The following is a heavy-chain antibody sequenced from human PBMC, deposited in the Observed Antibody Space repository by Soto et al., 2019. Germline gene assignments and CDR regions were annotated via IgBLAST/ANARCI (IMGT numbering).Heavy chain of an antibody. J-gene: IGHJ6*02. D-gene: IGHD1-1*01. CDR3: AKRNQSHYGLDV. V-gene: IGHV2-5*02. Sequence: QITLKESGPTLVKHTQTLTLTCTFSGFSLSTSRRGVGWIRQPPGKALEWLALIYWDDDERYSPSLKSRLTITKDTSKKQVVLTMNNMDPVDTGTYYCAKRNQSHYGLDVWGQGTTVTVSS. CDR2: IYWDDDE. CDR1: GFSLSTSRRG.